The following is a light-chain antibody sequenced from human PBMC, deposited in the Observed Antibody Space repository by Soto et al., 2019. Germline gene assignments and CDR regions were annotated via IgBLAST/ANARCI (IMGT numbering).Light chain of an antibody. Sequence: EIVLPQSPDTLSLSPGERATLFCRASQNIYINSLAWYQQRPGQAPRPLIYGGSTMATAVPDRFSGSGSGTDFALTISRLEPEDFAVYYCQQYCAPPLTFGPGTKVD. V-gene: IGKV3-20*01. CDR1: QNIYINS. J-gene: IGKJ3*01. CDR2: GGS. CDR3: QQYCAPPLT.